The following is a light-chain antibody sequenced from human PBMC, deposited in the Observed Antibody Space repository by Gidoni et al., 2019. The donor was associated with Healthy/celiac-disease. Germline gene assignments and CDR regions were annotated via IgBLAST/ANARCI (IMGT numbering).Light chain of an antibody. J-gene: IGKJ1*01. CDR3: QQSYSTPGT. Sequence: DIQMTQSPSSLSASVGDRVTITCRESQSISSYLNWYQQKPGKAPKLLIYAASSLQSGVPSRFSGSGSGTDFTLIISSLQPEDFATYYCQQSYSTPGTFGQGTKVEIK. V-gene: IGKV1-39*01. CDR1: QSISSY. CDR2: AAS.